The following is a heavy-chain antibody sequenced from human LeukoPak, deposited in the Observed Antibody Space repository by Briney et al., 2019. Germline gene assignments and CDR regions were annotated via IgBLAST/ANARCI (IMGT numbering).Heavy chain of an antibody. CDR2: SRNKGQNYIT. V-gene: IGHV3-72*01. Sequence: GGSLRLSCAASGFTFSDHYMDWVRQAPGKGLEWVGRSRNKGQNYITEYAESVKGRFTISRDDSKKSLYLQMNSLKTEDTAVYYWARWKSGCCSDWGQGTLVTVSS. J-gene: IGHJ4*02. CDR3: ARWKSGCCSD. D-gene: IGHD1-26*01. CDR1: GFTFSDHY.